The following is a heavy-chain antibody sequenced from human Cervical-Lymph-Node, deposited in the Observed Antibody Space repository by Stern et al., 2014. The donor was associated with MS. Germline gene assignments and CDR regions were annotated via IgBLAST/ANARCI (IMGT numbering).Heavy chain of an antibody. CDR3: AKGREEGFLDH. J-gene: IGHJ4*02. CDR2: ITYDGDRI. V-gene: IGHV3-30*18. Sequence: QVQLVQSGGGVVQPGRSLRLSCAASGFILSNYGMHWVRQAPGKGLEWVAVITYDGDRIYYADSGRGRFTLSRDNSKNTLDLQMNSLRPEDTAVYYCAKGREEGFLDHWGQGSLVIVSS. CDR1: GFILSNYG.